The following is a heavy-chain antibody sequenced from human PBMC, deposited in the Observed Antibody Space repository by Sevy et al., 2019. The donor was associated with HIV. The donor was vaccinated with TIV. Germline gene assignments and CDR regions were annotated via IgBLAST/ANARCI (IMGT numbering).Heavy chain of an antibody. CDR2: MNPNSGNT. J-gene: IGHJ6*02. V-gene: IGHV1-8*01. D-gene: IGHD6-13*01. CDR1: GYTFTSYD. Sequence: ASVKVSCKASGYTFTSYDINWVRQATGQGLEWMGWMNPNSGNTGYAQKFQGRVTMTRNTSISTAYMEQSSLRSEDTAVYYCARGHRIAAAGTYYYYYYGMDVWGQGTTVTVSS. CDR3: ARGHRIAAAGTYYYYYYGMDV.